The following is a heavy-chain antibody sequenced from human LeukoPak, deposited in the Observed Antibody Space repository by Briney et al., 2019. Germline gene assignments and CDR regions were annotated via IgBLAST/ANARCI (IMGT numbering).Heavy chain of an antibody. CDR3: AKHSGSYFIYHVDS. Sequence: GGSLRLSCAASGFTFSSYGMSWVRQAPGRGLEWVSTISGSAYNSYYADSVKGRFTISRDNSANTLYLQMNSLRAEGTALYYCAKHSGSYFIYHVDSWGQGTLVTVSS. D-gene: IGHD1-26*01. V-gene: IGHV3-23*01. CDR1: GFTFSSYG. J-gene: IGHJ4*02. CDR2: ISGSAYNS.